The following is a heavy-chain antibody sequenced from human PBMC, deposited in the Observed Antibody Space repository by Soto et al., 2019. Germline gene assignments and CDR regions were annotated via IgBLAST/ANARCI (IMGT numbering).Heavy chain of an antibody. J-gene: IGHJ6*02. V-gene: IGHV5-10-1*01. Sequence: GESLKISCKGSGYSFTSYWISWVRQMPGKGLEWMGRIDPSDSYTNYSPSFQGHVTISADKSISTAYLQWSSLKASDTAMYYCARLLYYDILTGYYRSSFDYGMDVWGQGTTVTVYS. CDR1: GYSFTSYW. D-gene: IGHD3-9*01. CDR3: ARLLYYDILTGYYRSSFDYGMDV. CDR2: IDPSDSYT.